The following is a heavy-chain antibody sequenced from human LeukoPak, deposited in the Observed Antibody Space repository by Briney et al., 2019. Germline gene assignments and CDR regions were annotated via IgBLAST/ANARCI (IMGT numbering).Heavy chain of an antibody. D-gene: IGHD6-19*01. CDR1: GGSVSSGSYY. CDR3: ARTGYSSGWYFV. Sequence: SETLSLTCTVSGGSVSSGSYYWSWIRQPPGKGLEWIGYIYYSGSTNYNPYLKSRVTISVDTSKNQFSLKLSSVTAADTAVYYCARTGYSSGWYFVWGQGTTVTVSS. J-gene: IGHJ6*02. V-gene: IGHV4-61*01. CDR2: IYYSGST.